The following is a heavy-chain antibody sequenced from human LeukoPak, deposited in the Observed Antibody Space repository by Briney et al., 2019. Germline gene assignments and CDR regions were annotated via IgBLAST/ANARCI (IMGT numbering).Heavy chain of an antibody. J-gene: IGHJ3*02. D-gene: IGHD4-23*01. CDR1: GFSISSVYY. CDR3: ARGSDFGGRAFDI. Sequence: SETLSLTCSVSGFSISSVYYWGWIRQPPGKGLEWIGSIYHGGSTYYNPSLKSRVTISVDTSKNQFSLKLTSVIAADTAVFYCARGSDFGGRAFDIWGQGTMVTVSS. V-gene: IGHV4-38-2*02. CDR2: IYHGGST.